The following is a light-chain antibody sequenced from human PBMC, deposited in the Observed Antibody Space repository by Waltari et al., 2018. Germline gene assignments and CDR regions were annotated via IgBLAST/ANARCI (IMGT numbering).Light chain of an antibody. CDR3: FACRGGNTLV. CDR2: DVM. J-gene: IGLJ2*01. CDR1: SNDVGAYDF. V-gene: IGLV2-14*03. Sequence: QSALTQPASVSGSPGQSITISCTGTSNDVGAYDFVSWYRQYPGEAPKLMIYDVMNRPSGFSGRFSGPNSANTASLTISGLQADDEGDYYCFACRGGNTLVFGGGTKVTVL.